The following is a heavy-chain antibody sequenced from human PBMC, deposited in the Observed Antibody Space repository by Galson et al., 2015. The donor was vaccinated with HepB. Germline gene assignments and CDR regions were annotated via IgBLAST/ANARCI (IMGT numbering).Heavy chain of an antibody. V-gene: IGHV3-7*01. Sequence: SLRLSCAASGFTSSVYWMTWVRQAPGKGLEWVASIKEDSSEKYTLDSVKGRLTLSRDNARNSLYLQIDNLRPEDTAVYYCARVDTPMSHDAFDIWGQGTMVTVSS. D-gene: IGHD5-18*01. J-gene: IGHJ3*02. CDR1: GFTSSVYW. CDR3: ARVDTPMSHDAFDI. CDR2: IKEDSSEK.